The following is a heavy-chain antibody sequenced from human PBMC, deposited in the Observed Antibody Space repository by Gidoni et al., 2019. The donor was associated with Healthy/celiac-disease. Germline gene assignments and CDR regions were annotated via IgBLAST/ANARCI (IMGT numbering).Heavy chain of an antibody. J-gene: IGHJ4*02. V-gene: IGHV3-23*01. Sequence: EVQLLESGGGLVQPGGSLRLSCAASGFSFSSYAMRWVRQAQGKGLEWVSAISGSGGSTYYADSVKGRFTISRDNSKNTLHLQMNSLRAEDTAVYYCASLPSGWYVGGFDYWGQGTLVTVSS. CDR3: ASLPSGWYVGGFDY. D-gene: IGHD6-19*01. CDR1: GFSFSSYA. CDR2: ISGSGGST.